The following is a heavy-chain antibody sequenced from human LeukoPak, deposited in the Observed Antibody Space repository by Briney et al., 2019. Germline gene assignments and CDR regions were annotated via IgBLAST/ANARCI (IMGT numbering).Heavy chain of an antibody. V-gene: IGHV3-21*01. CDR3: ARVPAVRGVIDYYYGMDV. CDR2: ISSSSSYI. J-gene: IGHJ6*02. CDR1: GFTFSSYS. D-gene: IGHD3-10*01. Sequence: AGGSLRLSCAASGFTFSSYSMNWVRQAPGKGLEWVSSISSSSSYIYYADSVKGRFTISRDNAKNSLYLQMNSLRAEDTAVYYCARVPAVRGVIDYYYGMDVWGQGTTVTVSS.